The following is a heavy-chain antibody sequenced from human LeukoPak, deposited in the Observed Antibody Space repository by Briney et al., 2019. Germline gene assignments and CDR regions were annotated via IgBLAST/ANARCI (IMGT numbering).Heavy chain of an antibody. CDR2: ISGSGGST. D-gene: IGHD1-1*01. CDR3: AGASTRLPDY. Sequence: HPGGSLRLSCAASGFTFSSYAMSWVRQAPRKGLEWVSAISGSGGSTYYADSVKGRFTISRDNSKNTLYLQMNSLRAEDTAVYYCAGASTRLPDYWGQGTLVTVSS. J-gene: IGHJ4*02. V-gene: IGHV3-23*01. CDR1: GFTFSSYA.